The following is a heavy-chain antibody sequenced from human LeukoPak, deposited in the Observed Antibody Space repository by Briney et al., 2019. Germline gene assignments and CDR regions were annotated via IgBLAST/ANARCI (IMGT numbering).Heavy chain of an antibody. CDR2: IKRKSDGETT. V-gene: IGHV3-15*01. CDR3: TRDDPDGMDV. CDR1: GFSFNNAW. J-gene: IGHJ6*02. Sequence: GGSLRLSCAASGFSFNNAWMSWVRQAPGKGLEWVGRIKRKSDGETTDYAAPVKGRFTISRDDLKNTLYLQMESLKSEDTAVYYCTRDDPDGMDVWGQGTTVIVSS.